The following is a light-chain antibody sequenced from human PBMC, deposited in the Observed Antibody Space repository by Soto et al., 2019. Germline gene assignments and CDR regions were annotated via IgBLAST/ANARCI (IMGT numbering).Light chain of an antibody. CDR1: NIGSKS. V-gene: IGLV3-21*02. CDR3: QVWDTATDHAF. CDR2: DDT. J-gene: IGLJ2*01. Sequence: SYELTQPPSVSVAPGQTARITCGGDNIGSKSVHWYQQKPGQAHVLVVYDDTYRPSGIPERLSGSNSGKTATLTISRVEAGDEGDYYCQVWDTATDHAFFGGGTKLTVL.